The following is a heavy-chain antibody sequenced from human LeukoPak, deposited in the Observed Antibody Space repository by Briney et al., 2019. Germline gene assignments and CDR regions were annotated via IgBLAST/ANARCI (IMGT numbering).Heavy chain of an antibody. Sequence: ASVKVSCKASGYTFTGYAIHWVRQAPGQGLEWMGWINPEKRDTGYAHKFRGRVTMTSDTSISTAYMGLSSLRSDDTAVYYCAKKVRGPSHPLDFWGQGTLVTVSS. V-gene: IGHV1-2*02. J-gene: IGHJ4*02. CDR2: INPEKRDT. CDR3: AKKVRGPSHPLDF. D-gene: IGHD5-12*01. CDR1: GYTFTGYA.